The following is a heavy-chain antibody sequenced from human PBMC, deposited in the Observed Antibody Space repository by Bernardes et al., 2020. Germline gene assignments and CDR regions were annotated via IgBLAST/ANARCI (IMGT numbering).Heavy chain of an antibody. V-gene: IGHV2-5*02. CDR3: AYSYELWLGNWFEP. CDR1: GFSLGTTGVG. CDR2: IFWDDDA. J-gene: IGHJ5*02. D-gene: IGHD3-16*01. Sequence: SGPTLVKPTETLTLTCSFSGFSLGTTGVGVGWIRQPPGQALEWIALIFWDDDARYSAPLRNRLTITKGTSSNQVVLTMTDVDPADTAMYFCAYSYELWLGNWFEPWGQGTLVTVSA.